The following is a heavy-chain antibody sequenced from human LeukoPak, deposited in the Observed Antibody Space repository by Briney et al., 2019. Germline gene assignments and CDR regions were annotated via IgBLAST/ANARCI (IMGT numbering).Heavy chain of an antibody. V-gene: IGHV3-21*01. Sequence: SGGSLRLSCAASGFTFSIYGMSWVRQAPGKGLEWVASISSDATNIYYTDSVKGRFTISRDNAKNSLYLQMNSLRVEDTAVYYCARDGSGSGDYWGQGTLVTVSS. D-gene: IGHD2-15*01. CDR1: GFTFSIYG. CDR3: ARDGSGSGDY. CDR2: ISSDATNI. J-gene: IGHJ4*02.